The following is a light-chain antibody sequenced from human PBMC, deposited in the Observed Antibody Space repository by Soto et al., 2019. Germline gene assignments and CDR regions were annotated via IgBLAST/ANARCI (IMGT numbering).Light chain of an antibody. CDR1: QSVSTNY. Sequence: EIVLTQSLGTLSLSPGERATLSCRASQSVSTNYLAWYQRKPGQAPRLLIYGASSRATGIPDRFSGSGSGSDFTLTITRLEPEDFAVYYCQQYGSSPPTFGQGTKVEIK. CDR3: QQYGSSPPT. V-gene: IGKV3-20*01. J-gene: IGKJ1*01. CDR2: GAS.